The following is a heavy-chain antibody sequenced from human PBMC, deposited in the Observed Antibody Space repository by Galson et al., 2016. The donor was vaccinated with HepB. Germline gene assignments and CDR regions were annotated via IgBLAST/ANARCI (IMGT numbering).Heavy chain of an antibody. Sequence: SLRLSCAASGFTFGDYDMHWVRQAPGKGLEWVSGISWNSGTIEYADSVKGRFTISRDNAKNSLYLQMNSLRAEDTAFYYCAKPSRVITFGGDIAREPYFDYWGQGALVTVSS. J-gene: IGHJ4*02. CDR3: AKPSRVITFGGDIAREPYFDY. CDR2: ISWNSGTI. D-gene: IGHD3-16*02. V-gene: IGHV3-9*01. CDR1: GFTFGDYD.